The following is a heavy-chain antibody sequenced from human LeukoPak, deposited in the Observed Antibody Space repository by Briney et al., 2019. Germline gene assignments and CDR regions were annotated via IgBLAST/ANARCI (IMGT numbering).Heavy chain of an antibody. D-gene: IGHD6-6*01. Sequence: PSETLSLTCTVSGYSISSGYYWGWIRQPPGKGLEWIGYIYYSGSTNYNPSLKSRVTISVDTSKNQFSLKLSSVTAADTAVYYCARALPGGFKLVRTKYYYYTDVWGKGTTVTVSS. CDR2: IYYSGST. V-gene: IGHV4-61*05. CDR1: GYSISSGYY. J-gene: IGHJ6*03. CDR3: ARALPGGFKLVRTKYYYYTDV.